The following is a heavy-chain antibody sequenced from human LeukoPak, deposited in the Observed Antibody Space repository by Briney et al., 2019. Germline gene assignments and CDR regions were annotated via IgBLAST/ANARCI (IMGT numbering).Heavy chain of an antibody. J-gene: IGHJ6*02. CDR3: ARLASSSCALYCYYGMDV. Sequence: VASVKVSCKASGYTFTSYDINWVRRATGQGLEGMGWMNPNNGNTGYAQKFQGKVTMTRSTSISTAYMELSSLRSEDTAVYYCARLASSSCALYCYYGMDVWGQGTTVTVS. CDR1: GYTFTSYD. D-gene: IGHD6-13*01. CDR2: MNPNNGNT. V-gene: IGHV1-8*01.